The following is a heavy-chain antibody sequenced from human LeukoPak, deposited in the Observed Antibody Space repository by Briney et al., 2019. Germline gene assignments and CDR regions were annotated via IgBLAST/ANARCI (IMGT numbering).Heavy chain of an antibody. CDR3: ASDYDTSGSYYGELDY. CDR2: ISSNGGST. V-gene: IGHV3-64*01. J-gene: IGHJ4*02. D-gene: IGHD3-22*01. CDR1: GFTFSSYA. Sequence: GGSLRLSCAASGFTFSSYAMHWVRQAPGKGLEYVSGISSNGGSTYYAISVKGRFTISRDNSKNTLYLQMGSLRAEDMAVYYCASDYDTSGSYYGELDYWGQGTLVTVSS.